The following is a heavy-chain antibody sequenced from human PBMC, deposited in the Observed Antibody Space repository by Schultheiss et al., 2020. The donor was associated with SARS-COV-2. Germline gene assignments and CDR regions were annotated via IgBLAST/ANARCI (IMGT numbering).Heavy chain of an antibody. CDR1: GGSISSSNW. D-gene: IGHD3-9*01. CDR3: ASLDILTGYPT. V-gene: IGHV4-4*02. CDR2: IYTSGST. J-gene: IGHJ5*02. Sequence: SETLSLTCAVSGGSISSSNWWSWVRQPPGKGLEWIGRIYTSGSTNYNPSLKSRVTISVDTSKNQFSLNLQSVTAADTAVYYCASLDILTGYPTWGQGTLVTVSS.